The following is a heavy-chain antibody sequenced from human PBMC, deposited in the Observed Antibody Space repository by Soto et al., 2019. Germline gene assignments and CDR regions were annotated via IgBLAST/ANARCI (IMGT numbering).Heavy chain of an antibody. V-gene: IGHV1-69*02. Sequence: QVQLVQSGAEVKKPGSSVKVSCKASGGTFSSYTISWVRQAPGQGLEWMGRIIPILGIANYAQKFQGRVTITADKSTSTAYMELSSLRSEDTAVYYCARPAMTTVVTPGWFDPWGQGTLVTVSS. CDR3: ARPAMTTVVTPGWFDP. D-gene: IGHD4-17*01. CDR1: GGTFSSYT. J-gene: IGHJ5*02. CDR2: IIPILGIA.